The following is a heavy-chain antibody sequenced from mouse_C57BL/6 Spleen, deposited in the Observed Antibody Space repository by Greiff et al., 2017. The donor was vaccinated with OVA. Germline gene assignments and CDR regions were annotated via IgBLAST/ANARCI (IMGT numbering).Heavy chain of an antibody. D-gene: IGHD1-1*01. V-gene: IGHV2-9-1*01. CDR1: GFSLTSYA. Sequence: QVQLKESGPGLVAPSQSLSITCTVSGFSLTSYAISWVRQPPGKGLEWLGVIWTGGGTNYNSALNSSLSISKDNSKSEVFLKMNSLETDDTARDYCASLYGSSSWFAYWGQGTLVTVSA. J-gene: IGHJ3*01. CDR3: ASLYGSSSWFAY. CDR2: IWTGGGT.